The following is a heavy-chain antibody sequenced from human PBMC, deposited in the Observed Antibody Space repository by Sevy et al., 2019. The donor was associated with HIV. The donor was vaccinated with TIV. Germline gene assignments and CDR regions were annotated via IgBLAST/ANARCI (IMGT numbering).Heavy chain of an antibody. V-gene: IGHV4-39*01. CDR3: ARWVRGVIAYFGY. CDR2: IYYSGST. D-gene: IGHD3-10*01. CDR1: GGSISSSSYY. Sequence: SETLSLTCTVSGGSISSSSYYWGWIRQPPGKGLEWIGSIYYSGSTYYNPSLKSRVTISVDTSKNQFSLKLSSVTAAGTAVYYCARWVRGVIAYFGYWGQGTLVTVSS. J-gene: IGHJ4*02.